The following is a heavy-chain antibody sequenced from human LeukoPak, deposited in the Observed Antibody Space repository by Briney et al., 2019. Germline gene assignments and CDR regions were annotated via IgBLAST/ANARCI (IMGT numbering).Heavy chain of an antibody. CDR3: ARLPPPYYYMDV. CDR2: INHSGST. J-gene: IGHJ6*03. V-gene: IGHV4-34*01. Sequence: SETLSLTCAVYGGSFSGYYWSWIRQPPGKGLEWIGEINHSGSTYYNPSLKSRVTISVDTSKNQFSLKLSSVTAADTAVYYCARLPPPYYYMDVWGKGTTVTVSS. CDR1: GGSFSGYY.